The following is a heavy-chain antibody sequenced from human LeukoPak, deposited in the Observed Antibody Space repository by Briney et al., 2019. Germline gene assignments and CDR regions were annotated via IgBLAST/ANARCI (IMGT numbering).Heavy chain of an antibody. J-gene: IGHJ4*02. Sequence: GESLKISCKGSGYSFTNFWIGWVRQMPGKGLEWMGIIYPGNSDTRYNPSFQGQVTISADKSISTAYLQWSSLKASDTAMNYCARGNYGSGSYYNVAFDFWGQGTLVTVSS. CDR2: IYPGNSDT. V-gene: IGHV5-51*01. CDR1: GYSFTNFW. D-gene: IGHD3-10*01. CDR3: ARGNYGSGSYYNVAFDF.